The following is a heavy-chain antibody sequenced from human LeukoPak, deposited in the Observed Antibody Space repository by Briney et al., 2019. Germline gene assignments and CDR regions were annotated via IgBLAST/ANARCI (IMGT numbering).Heavy chain of an antibody. V-gene: IGHV1-2*04. D-gene: IGHD3-10*01. CDR1: GYTFTGYY. CDR2: INPNSGGT. J-gene: IGHJ6*02. CDR3: ARILGSSYGMDV. Sequence: GASVKVSCKASGYTFTGYYMHWVRQAPGQGLEWMGWINPNSGGTNYAQKFQGWVTMTRDTSISTAYMELSRLRSEDTAVYYCARILGSSYGMDVWGQGTTVTVSS.